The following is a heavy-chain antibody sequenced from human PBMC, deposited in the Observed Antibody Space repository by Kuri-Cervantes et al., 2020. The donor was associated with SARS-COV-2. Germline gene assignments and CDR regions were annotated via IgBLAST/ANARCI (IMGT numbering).Heavy chain of an antibody. V-gene: IGHV1-2*04. CDR3: ARGLGQGLVFRGGPYFDY. Sequence: ASVKVSCKASGYTFTGYYMHWVRQAPGQGLEWMGWINPNSGGTNYAQKFQGWVTMTRDTSISTVYMELSRLRSDDTAVYYCARGLGQGLVFRGGPYFDYWGQGTLVTVSS. CDR1: GYTFTGYY. CDR2: INPNSGGT. J-gene: IGHJ4*02. D-gene: IGHD3/OR15-3a*01.